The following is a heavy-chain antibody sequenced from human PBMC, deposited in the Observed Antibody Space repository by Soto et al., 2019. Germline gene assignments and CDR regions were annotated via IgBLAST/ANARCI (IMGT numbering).Heavy chain of an antibody. CDR1: GGSISSGGYY. Sequence: TLSLTCTVSGGSISSGGYYWSWIRQHPGKGLEWIGYIYYSGSTYYDPSLKSRVTISVDTSKNQFSLKLSSVTVADTAVYYCARVFKRYSSPPGPLEYRGLGTLVTVSS. CDR3: ARVFKRYSSPPGPLEY. D-gene: IGHD6-13*01. V-gene: IGHV4-31*03. J-gene: IGHJ4*02. CDR2: IYYSGST.